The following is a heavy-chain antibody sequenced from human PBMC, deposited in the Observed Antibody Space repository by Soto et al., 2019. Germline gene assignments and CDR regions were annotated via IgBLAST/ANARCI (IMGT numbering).Heavy chain of an antibody. D-gene: IGHD3-22*01. CDR3: ARVAYYYDSSGYIHYFDY. J-gene: IGHJ4*02. Sequence: SETLSLTCTVSGGSISSYYWSWIRQPPGKGLEWIGYIYYSGSTNYNPSLKSRVTISVDTSKNQFSLKLSSVTAADTAVYYCARVAYYYDSSGYIHYFDYWGQGTLVTVSS. CDR2: IYYSGST. CDR1: GGSISSYY. V-gene: IGHV4-59*01.